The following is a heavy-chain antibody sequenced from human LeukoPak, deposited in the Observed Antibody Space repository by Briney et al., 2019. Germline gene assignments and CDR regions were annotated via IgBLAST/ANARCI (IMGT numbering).Heavy chain of an antibody. J-gene: IGHJ4*02. D-gene: IGHD2-15*01. V-gene: IGHV4-39*02. CDR2: IYYSGNT. CDR1: GGSISSSSHF. CDR3: ARNENIVVVASATAFDY. Sequence: SETLSLTCSVSGGSISSSSHFWGWIRRPPGKGLEWIGSIYYSGNTYYNPSLKSRVTMSIDTPENHFSLKVTSVTAADTAIYYCARNENIVVVASATAFDYWGQGTLVTVSS.